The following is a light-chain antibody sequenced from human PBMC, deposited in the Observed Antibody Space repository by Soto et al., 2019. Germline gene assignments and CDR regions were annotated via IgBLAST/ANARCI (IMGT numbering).Light chain of an antibody. CDR1: QSVSSDY. Sequence: EGVLTQSPDTLSLSPGERATLSCRASQSVSSDYLVWYQQKPGQAPRLLIYGASGRATGIPDRFSGSGSGTDFTLTISRLEPEDFAVYYCQQYTSSLITFGQGTRLEI. V-gene: IGKV3-20*01. J-gene: IGKJ5*01. CDR2: GAS. CDR3: QQYTSSLIT.